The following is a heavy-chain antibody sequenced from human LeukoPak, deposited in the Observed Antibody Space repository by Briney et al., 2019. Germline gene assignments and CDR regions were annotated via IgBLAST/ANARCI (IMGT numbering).Heavy chain of an antibody. D-gene: IGHD3-3*01. J-gene: IGHJ4*02. CDR1: GGSFSGYY. CDR3: ARLRFLEWLSPLFDY. V-gene: IGHV4-34*01. Sequence: SETLSLTCAVYGGSFSGYYWSWIRQPPGKGLEWIGEINHSGSTNYNPSLKSRVTISVGTSKNQFSLKLSSVTAADTAVYYCARLRFLEWLSPLFDYWGQGTLVTVSS. CDR2: INHSGST.